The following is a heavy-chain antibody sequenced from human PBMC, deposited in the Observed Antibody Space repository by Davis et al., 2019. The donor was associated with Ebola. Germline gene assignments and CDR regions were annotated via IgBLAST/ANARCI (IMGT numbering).Heavy chain of an antibody. CDR3: ARVGKLDSFDY. D-gene: IGHD1-1*01. J-gene: IGHJ4*02. CDR2: VSAYNCNK. CDR1: GYTFNSYG. Sequence: ASVKVSCQASGYTFNSYGISWVRQAPGQGLEWVGWVSAYNCNKNYAQKLQGRVTMTTDTSTSTAYMELRSLRSDDTAVYYCARVGKLDSFDYWGQGTLVTVSS. V-gene: IGHV1-18*01.